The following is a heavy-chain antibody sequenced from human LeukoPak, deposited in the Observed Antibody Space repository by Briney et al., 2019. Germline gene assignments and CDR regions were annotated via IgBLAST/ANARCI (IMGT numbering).Heavy chain of an antibody. CDR1: GFTFSKYW. J-gene: IGHJ4*02. V-gene: IGHV3-74*01. CDR2: INTDGTVT. Sequence: GGSLRLSCAPSGFTFSKYWMLWVRQAPGKGLESVSRINTDGTVTTYADSVKGRFTVSRDNADNTMFPQMNSVRDEDTAVYYCATKQWLAPPPDSWGQGTPVTVSS. CDR3: ATKQWLAPPPDS. D-gene: IGHD6-19*01.